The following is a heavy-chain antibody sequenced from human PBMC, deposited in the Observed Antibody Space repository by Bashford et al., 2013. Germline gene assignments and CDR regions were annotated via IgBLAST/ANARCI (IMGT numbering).Heavy chain of an antibody. V-gene: IGHV3-30*18. D-gene: IGHD5-18*01. CDR1: GFTLSNYD. CDR2: ISYDGSYK. CDR3: AKRGHTYGVDY. J-gene: IGHJ4*02. Sequence: GSLRLSCAASGFTLSNYDIHWVRQAPGKGLEWVTLISYDGSYKYYADSVKGRFTVSRDNSKNTLYLQMNSLRAEDTAIYYCAKRGHTYGVDYWGQGTLVTVSS.